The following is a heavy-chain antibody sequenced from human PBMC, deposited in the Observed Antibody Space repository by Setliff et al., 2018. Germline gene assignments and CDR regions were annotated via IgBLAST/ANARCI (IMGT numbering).Heavy chain of an antibody. CDR3: ARDLEVAVASGYCFDT. J-gene: IGHJ5*02. CDR2: ISWNGGRT. Sequence: PGGSLRLSCAASGFTFNNYAMAWVRQSPGKGLEWVSDISWNGGRTNYADSVKGRFTITRDNAKNSLYLQMNRLRGDDTAFYYCARDLEVAVASGYCFDTWGQGTLVTVSS. CDR1: GFTFNNYA. D-gene: IGHD6-19*01. V-gene: IGHV3-20*04.